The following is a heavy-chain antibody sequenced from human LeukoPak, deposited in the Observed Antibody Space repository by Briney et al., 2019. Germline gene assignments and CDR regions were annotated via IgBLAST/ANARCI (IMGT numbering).Heavy chain of an antibody. CDR3: ARGPKGYGSDY. Sequence: PSETLSLTCAVYGGSFSGYYWSWIRQPPGKGLEWIGEINHSGSTNYNPSLKSRVTISVDTSKNQFSLKLSSVTAADTAVYYCARGPKGYGSDYWGQGTLVTVSS. D-gene: IGHD3-10*01. CDR1: GGSFSGYY. J-gene: IGHJ4*02. CDR2: INHSGST. V-gene: IGHV4-34*01.